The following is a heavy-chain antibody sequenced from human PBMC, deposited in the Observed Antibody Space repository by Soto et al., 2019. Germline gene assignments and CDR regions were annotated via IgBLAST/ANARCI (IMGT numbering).Heavy chain of an antibody. CDR3: TTPYNYCGMDV. V-gene: IGHV3-15*01. Sequence: EVQLVESGGGVVKPGGSLRLSCVASGFTFSNAWMSWVRQAPGKGLEWVGRIKNKTDGGTTAYAAPVRGRFTISRDDSKNTLYLQINSLKSEDPAEYYCTTPYNYCGMDVWGQGTTVTVSS. CDR2: IKNKTDGGTT. J-gene: IGHJ6*02. CDR1: GFTFSNAW.